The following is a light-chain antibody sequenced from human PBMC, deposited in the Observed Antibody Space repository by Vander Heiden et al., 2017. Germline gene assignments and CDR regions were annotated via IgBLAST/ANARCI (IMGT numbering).Light chain of an antibody. CDR2: SHN. CDR3: AAWDDSLNGPV. V-gene: IGLV1-44*01. J-gene: IGLJ2*01. Sequence: QSVLTQPPSASETPRQRVTIPCSGSSSNIGSKSVTWYQQLPGTAPKLLIYSHNQRPSGVPDRFSASKSGTSASLAISGLQSEDEADYYCAAWDDSLNGPVFGGGTKLTVL. CDR1: SSNIGSKS.